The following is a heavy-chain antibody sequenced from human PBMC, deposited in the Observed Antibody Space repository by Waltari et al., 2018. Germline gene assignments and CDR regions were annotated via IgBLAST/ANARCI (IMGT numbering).Heavy chain of an antibody. CDR3: ARGSDCSGSTCTADAFDV. Sequence: QVQLVESGGGVVQPGTSLRLSCVSSAFSFENFSMHWVRQAPGKGLEWVALMWNDGSNEYYADSVKGRFTISRDNSKKTLYLQMRSLREDDTAVYFCARGSDCSGSTCTADAFDVWGRGTRVSVSS. V-gene: IGHV3-33*01. CDR2: MWNDGSNE. J-gene: IGHJ3*01. D-gene: IGHD2-15*01. CDR1: AFSFENFS.